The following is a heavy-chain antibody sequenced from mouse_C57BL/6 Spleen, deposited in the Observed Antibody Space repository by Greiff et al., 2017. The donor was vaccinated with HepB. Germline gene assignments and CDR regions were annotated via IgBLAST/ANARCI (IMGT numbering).Heavy chain of an antibody. J-gene: IGHJ1*03. CDR2: IDPANGNT. CDR3: ARSPYYYGSGGYFDV. CDR1: GFNIKNTY. V-gene: IGHV14-3*01. Sequence: EVQLQQSVAELVRPGASVKLSCTASGFNIKNTYMHWVKQRPEQGLEWIGRIDPANGNTKYAPKFQGKATITADTSSNTAYLQLSSLTAEDPAIYYCARSPYYYGSGGYFDVWGTGTTVTVSA. D-gene: IGHD1-1*01.